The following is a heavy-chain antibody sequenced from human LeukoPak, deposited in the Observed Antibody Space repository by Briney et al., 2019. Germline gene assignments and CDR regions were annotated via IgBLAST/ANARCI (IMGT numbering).Heavy chain of an antibody. CDR1: GGSIGSYY. D-gene: IGHD6-13*01. V-gene: IGHV4-59*01. CDR3: ASNGDSSRWTTFDS. Sequence: SETLSLTCTVSGGSIGSYYWSWIRQPPGKGLEWIGFIYYSGGTNYNPSLKSRVTISVDTSKNQFSLKLSSVTAADTAVYYCASNGDSSRWTTFDSWGQGTLVTVSS. J-gene: IGHJ4*02. CDR2: IYYSGGT.